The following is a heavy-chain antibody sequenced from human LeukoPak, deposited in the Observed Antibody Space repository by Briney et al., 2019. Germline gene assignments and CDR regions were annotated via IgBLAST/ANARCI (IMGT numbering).Heavy chain of an antibody. V-gene: IGHV1-2*06. J-gene: IGHJ6*02. CDR2: INPNSGGT. CDR3: ATTVTTLYGMDV. CDR1: GYTFTDYY. Sequence: ASVKVSCKASGYTFTDYYMHWVRQAPGQGFEWMGRINPNSGGTNNAQKFQGRVTMTRDTSVSTANMELSRLTSDDTAVYYCATTVTTLYGMDVWGQGTTVTVSS. D-gene: IGHD4-17*01.